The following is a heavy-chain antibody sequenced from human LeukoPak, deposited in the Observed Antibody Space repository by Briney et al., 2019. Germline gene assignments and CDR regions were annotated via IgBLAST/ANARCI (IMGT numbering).Heavy chain of an antibody. Sequence: SETLSLTCTVSGGSISSYYWSWIRQPPGKGLEWIRYIYYSGGTNYNPSLKSRVTISVDTSKNQFSLKLSSVTAADTAVYYCARERGGYYDSSGYQPYYFDYWGQGTLVTVSS. CDR2: IYYSGGT. CDR1: GGSISSYY. J-gene: IGHJ4*02. V-gene: IGHV4-59*01. D-gene: IGHD3-22*01. CDR3: ARERGGYYDSSGYQPYYFDY.